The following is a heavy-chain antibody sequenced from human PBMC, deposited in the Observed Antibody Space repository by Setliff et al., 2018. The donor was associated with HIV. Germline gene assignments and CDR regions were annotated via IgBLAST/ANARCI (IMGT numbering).Heavy chain of an antibody. D-gene: IGHD2-8*01. CDR2: IIPVSGTT. CDR1: GYTFTSYY. V-gene: IGHV1-69*01. CDR3: ARVYCSNGVCYMNWFDP. Sequence: VKVSCKASGYTFTSYYLHWVRQAPGQGLEWMGGIIPVSGTTNYAQKVQGRVTLSADESTSTAYMQLSSLTSEDTAVYYCARVYCSNGVCYMNWFDPWGQGTLVTVSS. J-gene: IGHJ5*02.